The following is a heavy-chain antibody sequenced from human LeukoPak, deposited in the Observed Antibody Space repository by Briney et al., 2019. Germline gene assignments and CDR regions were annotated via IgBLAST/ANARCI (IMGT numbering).Heavy chain of an antibody. J-gene: IGHJ4*02. V-gene: IGHV3-23*01. CDR2: ISGSGGST. Sequence: PGGSLRLSCAASGFTFSNYAMIWVRHAPGKGLEWVSTISGSGGSTDYADSVKGRFTISRYNSKNTMYLQMNSLRAEDTAVYYCARDRANDYFDYWGQGTLVTVSS. CDR3: ARDRANDYFDY. D-gene: IGHD3-10*01. CDR1: GFTFSNYA.